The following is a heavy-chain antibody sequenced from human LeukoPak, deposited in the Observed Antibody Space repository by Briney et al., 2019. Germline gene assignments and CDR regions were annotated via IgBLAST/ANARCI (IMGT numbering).Heavy chain of an antibody. CDR3: ARAGGGSGWYENAFDI. Sequence: GGSLRLSCAASGFAIRDYYMSWIRQAPGRGPEWLSYIRTPSGNIYNADSVKGRFTISSDHARNSVYLQMITLRAEDTAVYYCARAGGGSGWYENAFDIWGQGTMVTVSS. D-gene: IGHD6-19*01. V-gene: IGHV3-11*01. CDR1: GFAIRDYY. J-gene: IGHJ3*02. CDR2: IRTPSGNI.